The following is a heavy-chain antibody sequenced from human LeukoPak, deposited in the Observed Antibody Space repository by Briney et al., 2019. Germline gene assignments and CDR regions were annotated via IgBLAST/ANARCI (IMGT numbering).Heavy chain of an antibody. Sequence: GGYLRLSCAASGFTFSSYAMSWVRQAPGKGLEWVSAISDSGGKTYYADSVKGRFTISRDNSKNTLYLQMNSLRAEDTAVYHCAKPPTGAADVRDFWGQGTLVTVSS. J-gene: IGHJ4*02. CDR3: AKPPTGAADVRDF. V-gene: IGHV3-23*01. CDR1: GFTFSSYA. D-gene: IGHD7-27*01. CDR2: ISDSGGKT.